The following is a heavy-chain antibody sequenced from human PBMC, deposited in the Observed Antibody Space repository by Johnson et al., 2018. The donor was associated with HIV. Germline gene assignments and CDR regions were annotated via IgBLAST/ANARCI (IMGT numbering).Heavy chain of an antibody. CDR3: ARMYSSGWYDLRVVYAFDI. CDR1: GFTFSSYG. D-gene: IGHD6-19*01. V-gene: IGHV3-48*04. CDR2: ISSSGSTI. Sequence: VQLVESGGGLVQPGGSLRLSCAASGFTFSSYGMHWVRQAPGKGLELVSYISSSGSTIYYADSVKGRFTISRDNAKNSLYLQMNSLRAEDTAVYYCARMYSSGWYDLRVVYAFDIWGQGTMVTVSS. J-gene: IGHJ3*02.